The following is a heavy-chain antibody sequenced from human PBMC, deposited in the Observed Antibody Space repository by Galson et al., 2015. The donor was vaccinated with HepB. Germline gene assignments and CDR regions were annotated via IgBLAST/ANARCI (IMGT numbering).Heavy chain of an antibody. CDR3: ARDTVWFGDRNYFDY. CDR2: INHSGST. CDR1: GFTFSSYW. V-gene: IGHV4-34*01. D-gene: IGHD3-10*01. Sequence: LRLSCAASGFTFSSYWMHWVRQAPGKGLEWIGEINHSGSTNYNPSLKSRVTISVDTSKNQFSLKLSSVTAADTAVYYCARDTVWFGDRNYFDYWGQGTLVTVSS. J-gene: IGHJ4*02.